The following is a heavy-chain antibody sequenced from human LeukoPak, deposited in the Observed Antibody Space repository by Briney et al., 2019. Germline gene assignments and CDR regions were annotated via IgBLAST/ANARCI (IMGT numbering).Heavy chain of an antibody. Sequence: ASVKVSCKTSGFTFISSAVQWVRQARGQRLEWIGWIVVGSGNTNYAQKFQERVTITRDMSTSTAYMELSSLRSEDTAVYYCARDSSSYLDAFDIWGQGTMVTVSS. CDR3: ARDSSSYLDAFDI. V-gene: IGHV1-58*01. CDR1: GFTFISSA. D-gene: IGHD3-22*01. CDR2: IVVGSGNT. J-gene: IGHJ3*02.